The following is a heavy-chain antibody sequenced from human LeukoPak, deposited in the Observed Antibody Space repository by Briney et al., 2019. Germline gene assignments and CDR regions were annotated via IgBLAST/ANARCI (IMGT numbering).Heavy chain of an antibody. CDR2: IWYDGSNK. J-gene: IGHJ6*02. Sequence: PGGSLRLSCAASGFTFSSYAMHWVRQAPGKGLEWVAVIWYDGSNKYYADSVKGRFTISRDNSKNTLYLQMNSLRAEDTAVYYCARDRRREGMDVWGQGTTVTVSS. V-gene: IGHV3-33*08. CDR3: ARDRRREGMDV. CDR1: GFTFSSYA.